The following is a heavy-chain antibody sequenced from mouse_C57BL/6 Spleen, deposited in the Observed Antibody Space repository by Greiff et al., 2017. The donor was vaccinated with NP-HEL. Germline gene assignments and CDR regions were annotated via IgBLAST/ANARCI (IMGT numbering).Heavy chain of an antibody. CDR1: GFTFSDYG. CDR3: ARSGEYYAMDY. J-gene: IGHJ4*01. D-gene: IGHD3-1*01. V-gene: IGHV5-17*01. CDR2: ISSGSSTI. Sequence: EVQLVESGGGLVKPGGSLKLSCAASGFTFSDYGMHWVRQAPEKGLEWVAYISSGSSTIYYADTVKGRFTISRDNAKNTLFLQMTSLRSEDTAMYYCARSGEYYAMDYWGQGTSVTVSS.